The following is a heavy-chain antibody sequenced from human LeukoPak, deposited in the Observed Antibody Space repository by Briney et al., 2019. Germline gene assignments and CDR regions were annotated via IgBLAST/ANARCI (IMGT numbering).Heavy chain of an antibody. D-gene: IGHD3-3*01. CDR1: GYTFTSYY. CDR3: ARGAPITFFGVVNIPTLAY. Sequence: ASVKVSCKASGYTFTSYYMHWVRQAPGQGLEWMGIINPSGGSTSYAQKFQGRVTMTRDTSTSTVYMELSSLRSEDTAVYYCARGAPITFFGVVNIPTLAYGGQGTLVTVSS. CDR2: INPSGGST. J-gene: IGHJ4*02. V-gene: IGHV1-46*01.